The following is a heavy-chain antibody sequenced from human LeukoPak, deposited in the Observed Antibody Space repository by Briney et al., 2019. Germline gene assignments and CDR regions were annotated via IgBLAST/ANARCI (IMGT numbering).Heavy chain of an antibody. CDR2: INPNSGGT. Sequence: ASVKVSCKASGYTLTGYYMHWVRQAPGQGLEWMGWINPNSGGTNYTQKFQGRVTTTRDTARSTAYMELSRLRSADAAVYYCARGGDYYDSSGYERFEYCCQGPLVTVSS. V-gene: IGHV1-2*02. CDR1: GYTLTGYY. D-gene: IGHD3-22*01. CDR3: ARGGDYYDSSGYERFEY. J-gene: IGHJ4*02.